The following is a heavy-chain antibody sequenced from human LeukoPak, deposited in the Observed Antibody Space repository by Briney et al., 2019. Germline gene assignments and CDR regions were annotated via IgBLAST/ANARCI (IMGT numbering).Heavy chain of an antibody. CDR2: IYHSGST. D-gene: IGHD3-9*01. Sequence: PSETLSLTCAVSGGSISSSNWWSWVRQPPGKGLEWIGEIYHSGSTNYNPSLKSRVTISVDKSKNQFSLKLSSVTAADTAVYYCAREVSLVIRYFDWLSRGFGYFDYGGQGTLVTVSS. V-gene: IGHV4-4*02. CDR1: GGSISSSNW. CDR3: AREVSLVIRYFDWLSRGFGYFDY. J-gene: IGHJ4*02.